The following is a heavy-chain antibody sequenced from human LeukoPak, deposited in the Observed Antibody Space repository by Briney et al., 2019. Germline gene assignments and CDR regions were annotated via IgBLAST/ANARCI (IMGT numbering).Heavy chain of an antibody. V-gene: IGHV3-7*01. D-gene: IGHD3-16*01. CDR2: INQNGREK. J-gene: IGHJ4*02. CDR3: ARSLGDD. CDR1: GLTLRTYW. Sequence: GQSLRLSCEVSGLTLRTYWMTWVRQAPGKGLEWVGSINQNGREKYYVDSVEGRFTISRDNAKDSLYLQVNSLRDEDTAVYYCARSLGDDWGQGTLVTVSS.